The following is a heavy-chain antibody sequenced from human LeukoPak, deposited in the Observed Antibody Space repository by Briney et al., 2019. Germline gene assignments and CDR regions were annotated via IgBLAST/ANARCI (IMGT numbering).Heavy chain of an antibody. CDR2: ISSSSSYI. CDR1: GFTFSSYS. Sequence: GGSLRLSCAASGFTFSSYSMNWVRQAPGKGLEWVSSISSSSSYIYYADSVKGRFTISRDNAKNSLYLQMNSLRAEDTAVYYCARDWEIAAPDLDWGQGTMVTVSS. V-gene: IGHV3-21*01. CDR3: ARDWEIAAPDLD. D-gene: IGHD6-13*01. J-gene: IGHJ3*01.